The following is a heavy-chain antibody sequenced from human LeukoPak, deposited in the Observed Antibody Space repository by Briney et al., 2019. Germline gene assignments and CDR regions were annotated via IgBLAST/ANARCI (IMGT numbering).Heavy chain of an antibody. J-gene: IGHJ5*02. CDR3: ARGSRFHPQNWFDP. Sequence: ASVKVSCKASGYTFIDYYIHWVRQAPGQGLEWIGWVGPNTGGTYYAQTFQGRVTMTSAASISTVYMELTSLTYDDTAVYYCARGSRFHPQNWFDPWGQGTLITVSS. CDR2: VGPNTGGT. CDR1: GYTFIDYY. V-gene: IGHV1-2*02. D-gene: IGHD3-10*01.